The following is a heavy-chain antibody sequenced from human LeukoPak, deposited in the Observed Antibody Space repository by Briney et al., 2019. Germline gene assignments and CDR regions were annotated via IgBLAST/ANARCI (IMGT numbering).Heavy chain of an antibody. CDR2: ISSSSSTI. CDR1: GFTFSSYS. V-gene: IGHV3-48*04. J-gene: IGHJ6*02. CDR3: ARDLLEQWLVYEVRGMDV. D-gene: IGHD6-19*01. Sequence: PGGSLRLSCAASGFTFSSYSMNWVRQAPGKGLEWVSYISSSSSTIYYADSVKGRFTISRDNAKNSLYLQMNSLRAEDTAVYYCARDLLEQWLVYEVRGMDVWGQGTTVTVSS.